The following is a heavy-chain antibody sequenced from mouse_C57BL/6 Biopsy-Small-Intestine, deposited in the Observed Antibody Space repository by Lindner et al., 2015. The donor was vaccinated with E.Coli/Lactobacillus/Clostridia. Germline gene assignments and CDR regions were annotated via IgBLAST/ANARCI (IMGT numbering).Heavy chain of an antibody. CDR1: GYTFTDYN. Sequence: VQLQESGPDLVKPGASVKMSCKASGYTFTDYNMHWVKQSHGKSLEWIGYINPNTGDTSYNQKFKGKATLTVNKSSSTAYMELRSLTSEDSAVYYCAAYGYDFDYWGQGTTLTVSS. CDR2: INPNTGDT. CDR3: AAYGYDFDY. D-gene: IGHD2-2*01. J-gene: IGHJ2*01. V-gene: IGHV1-22*01.